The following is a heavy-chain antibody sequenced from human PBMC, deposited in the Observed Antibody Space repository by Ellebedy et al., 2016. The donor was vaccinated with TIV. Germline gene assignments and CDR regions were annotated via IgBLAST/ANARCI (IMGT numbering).Heavy chain of an antibody. J-gene: IGHJ4*02. CDR3: ARGHSLSSTWYFLFSRGHDRIDF. D-gene: IGHD6-13*01. V-gene: IGHV1-8*01. Sequence: AASVKVSCKASGYTFTNYDIIWVRQATGQGLAWMGWMNPNSGNTDYAQKFQGRVTMTRNISTRIAYMELNILRSEDTAVYFCARGHSLSSTWYFLFSRGHDRIDFWGQGTPVTVTS. CDR2: MNPNSGNT. CDR1: GYTFTNYD.